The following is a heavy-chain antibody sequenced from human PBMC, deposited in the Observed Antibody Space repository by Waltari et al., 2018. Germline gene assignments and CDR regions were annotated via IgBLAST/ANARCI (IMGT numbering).Heavy chain of an antibody. J-gene: IGHJ4*02. Sequence: EVQLVESGGGLVKPGGSLRLSCAAAGFTFSNSWMSWVRQAPGKGLGWVSASSGSGGSTYYADSVKGRFTISRDNSKNTLYLQMNSLSAEDTAVYYCANSITMPYYWGQVTLFTVSS. CDR1: GFTFSNSW. CDR2: SSGSGGST. D-gene: IGHD3-3*01. V-gene: IGHV3-23*04. CDR3: ANSITMPYY.